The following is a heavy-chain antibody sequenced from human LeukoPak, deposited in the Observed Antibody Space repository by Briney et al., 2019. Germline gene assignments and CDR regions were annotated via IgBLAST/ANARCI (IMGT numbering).Heavy chain of an antibody. CDR1: GGTFSSYT. CDR3: ARDTMHSSSKYYFDY. D-gene: IGHD6-6*01. CDR2: IIPILGIA. Sequence: SSVKVSCKASGGTFSSYTISWVRQAPGQGLEWMGRIIPILGIANYAQKFQGRVTITADESTSTAYMELSSLRSEDTAVYYCARDTMHSSSKYYFDYWGQGTLVTVSS. J-gene: IGHJ4*02. V-gene: IGHV1-69*04.